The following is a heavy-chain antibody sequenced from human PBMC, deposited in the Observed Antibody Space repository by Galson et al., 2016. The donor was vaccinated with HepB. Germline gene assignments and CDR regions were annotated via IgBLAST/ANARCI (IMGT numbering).Heavy chain of an antibody. CDR1: GGSITIGLYY. D-gene: IGHD5-24*01. J-gene: IGHJ3*02. V-gene: IGHV4-61*02. Sequence: TLSLTCSVSGGSITIGLYYWSWVRQPAGRGPEWIGRIYSSGKTNYNPSLKSRVAMLLDMSKNQVSLTLKSVTDADTAVYYCAREQRDGHNDDSFDIWGQGTMVTVSS. CDR3: AREQRDGHNDDSFDI. CDR2: IYSSGKT.